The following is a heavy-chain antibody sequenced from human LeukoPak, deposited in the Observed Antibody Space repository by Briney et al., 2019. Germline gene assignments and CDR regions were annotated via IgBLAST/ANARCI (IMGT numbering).Heavy chain of an antibody. CDR2: IISNSGGT. V-gene: IGHV1-2*06. CDR3: ARGHNYGYEY. D-gene: IGHD5-18*01. Sequence: VASVNVSCKASGYTFSDYNIHWVRQAPGQGLEWVGRIISNSGGTNYAQNFQDRVTMTRDTSISTAFMELRRLRSDDTAVYYCARGHNYGYEYWGQGTPVTVSS. J-gene: IGHJ4*02. CDR1: GYTFSDYN.